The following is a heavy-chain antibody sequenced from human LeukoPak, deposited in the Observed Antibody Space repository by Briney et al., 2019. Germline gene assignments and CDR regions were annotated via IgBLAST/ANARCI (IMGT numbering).Heavy chain of an antibody. V-gene: IGHV4-38-2*02. CDR1: GYSISSGYY. J-gene: IGHJ4*02. D-gene: IGHD4-17*01. CDR3: ARAGMNLGDYDY. Sequence: SETLSLNCTVSGYSISSGYYWGWIRQPPGKGLEWIANIFHTGSSYYHPSLESRLSISVDKSKNQLSLNLNSVTAADTAVYYCARAGMNLGDYDYWGQGTLVTVSS. CDR2: IFHTGSS.